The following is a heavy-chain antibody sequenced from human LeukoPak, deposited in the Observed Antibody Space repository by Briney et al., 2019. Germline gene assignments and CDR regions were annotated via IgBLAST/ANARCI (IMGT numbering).Heavy chain of an antibody. CDR3: ARVITIIRGLDP. Sequence: SQTLSLTCTVSGGSISGYYWNWIRQPPGKGLEWIGYIYYSGSTNYNPSLKSRVTISVDMSKNQFSLKLTSVTAADTAVYYCARVITIIRGLDPWGQGTQVTVSS. CDR1: GGSISGYY. D-gene: IGHD3-10*01. CDR2: IYYSGST. J-gene: IGHJ5*02. V-gene: IGHV4-59*01.